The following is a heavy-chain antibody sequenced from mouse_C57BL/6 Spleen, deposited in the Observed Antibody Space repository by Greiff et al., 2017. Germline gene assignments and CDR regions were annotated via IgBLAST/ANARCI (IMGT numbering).Heavy chain of an antibody. CDR2: IRSKSNNYAT. Sequence: EVKLMESGGGLVQPKGSLKLSCAASGFSFNTYAMNWVRQAPGKGLEWVARIRSKSNNYATYYADSVKDRFTISRDDSESMLYLQMNNLKTEDTAMYYCVRQAGDGYYLAWFAYWGQGSLVTVSA. CDR3: VRQAGDGYYLAWFAY. J-gene: IGHJ3*01. D-gene: IGHD2-3*01. V-gene: IGHV10-1*01. CDR1: GFSFNTYA.